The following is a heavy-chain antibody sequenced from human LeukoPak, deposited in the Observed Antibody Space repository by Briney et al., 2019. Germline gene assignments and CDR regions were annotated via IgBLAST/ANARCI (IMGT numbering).Heavy chain of an antibody. J-gene: IGHJ5*02. V-gene: IGHV3-49*04. CDR1: GFTLDDHT. Sequence: GGSLRLSCTGSGFTLDDHTVSWVRQAPGKGLEWVGFIRRKDYGGTREYAASVKGRFTISRDDSKSIVYLQMSGLKTEDTAVYYCTRDDMWNYVTKCFLSWGQGTMVTHSS. D-gene: IGHD1-7*01. CDR2: IRRKDYGGTR. CDR3: TRDDMWNYVTKCFLS.